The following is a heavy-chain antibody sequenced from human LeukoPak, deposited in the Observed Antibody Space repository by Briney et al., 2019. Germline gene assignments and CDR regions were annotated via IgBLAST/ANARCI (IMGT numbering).Heavy chain of an antibody. CDR1: GYTFTNYD. Sequence: ASVTVSCKTSGYTFTNYDINWVRQAAGQGLEWMGWVNPDSGDTGFAQKFQGRLTITTNTSARIAYMEMSGLTSEDTAVQYCTRDWTYWGPGTLVAVSS. D-gene: IGHD1-1*01. CDR3: TRDWTY. V-gene: IGHV1-8*01. J-gene: IGHJ4*02. CDR2: VNPDSGDT.